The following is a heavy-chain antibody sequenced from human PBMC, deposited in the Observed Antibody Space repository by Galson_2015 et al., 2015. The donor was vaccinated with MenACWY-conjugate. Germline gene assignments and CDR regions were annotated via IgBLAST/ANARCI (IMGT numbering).Heavy chain of an antibody. D-gene: IGHD6-19*01. Sequence: SLRLSCAASGFTFSHYGMHWVRQAPGKGLEWVTAISYDGNNKYHADSVKGRFTISRDNSKNTVSLQMNGLTTEDTAVYFCARVLSSGWTRQFDYWGQGTLVAVSS. CDR2: ISYDGNNK. CDR1: GFTFSHYG. V-gene: IGHV3-30*03. J-gene: IGHJ4*02. CDR3: ARVLSSGWTRQFDY.